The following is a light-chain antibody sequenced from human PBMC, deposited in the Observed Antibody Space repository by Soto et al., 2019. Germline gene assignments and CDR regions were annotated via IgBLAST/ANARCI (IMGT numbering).Light chain of an antibody. CDR1: QSVSSSY. Sequence: EIVLTQSPGTLSLSPGVRATLSCRASQSVSSSYLAWYQQKPGQAPRLLIYGASSRATGIPDRFSGSGSGTDFTLTISRLEPEDFAVYYCQQYGSSLFTFGGGTKVEIK. CDR3: QQYGSSLFT. V-gene: IGKV3-20*01. J-gene: IGKJ4*01. CDR2: GAS.